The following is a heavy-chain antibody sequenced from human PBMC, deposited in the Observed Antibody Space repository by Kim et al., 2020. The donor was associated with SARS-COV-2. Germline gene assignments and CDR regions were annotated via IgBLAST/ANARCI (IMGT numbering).Heavy chain of an antibody. Sequence: GGSLRLSCAASGFTFSSYGMHWVRQAPGKGLEWVAVIWYDGSNKYYADYVKGRFTISRDNSKNTLYLQMNSLRAEDTAVYYCAREGRYSYGGAFFDYWGQGTLVTVSS. V-gene: IGHV3-33*01. CDR1: GFTFSSYG. D-gene: IGHD5-18*01. CDR3: AREGRYSYGGAFFDY. CDR2: IWYDGSNK. J-gene: IGHJ4*02.